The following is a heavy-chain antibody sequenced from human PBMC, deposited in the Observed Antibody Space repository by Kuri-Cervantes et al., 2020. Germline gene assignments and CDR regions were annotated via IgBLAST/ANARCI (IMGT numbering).Heavy chain of an antibody. CDR2: INPNSGGT. CDR3: AREGRSVEYEEIDY. Sequence: ASVKVSCKASGYTFTGYYMHRVRQAPGQGLEWMGWINPNSGGTNYAQKFQGRVTMTRDTSTSTVYMELSSLRSEDTAVYYCAREGRSVEYEEIDYWGQGTLVTVSS. J-gene: IGHJ4*02. V-gene: IGHV1-2*02. CDR1: GYTFTGYY. D-gene: IGHD5-24*01.